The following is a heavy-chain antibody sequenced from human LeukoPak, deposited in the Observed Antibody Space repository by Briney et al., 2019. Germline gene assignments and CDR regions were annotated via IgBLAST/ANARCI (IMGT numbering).Heavy chain of an antibody. CDR3: ATDWAVGHAFDI. CDR2: IRSKAYSYAT. J-gene: IGHJ3*02. CDR1: GFTFSGSA. Sequence: PGGSLRLSCAASGFTFSGSAMHWVRQASGKGLEWVGRIRSKAYSYATAYAASVKGRFTISRDDSKNTAYLQMNSLKTEDTAVYYCATDWAVGHAFDIWGQGTMVTVSS. D-gene: IGHD2-21*01. V-gene: IGHV3-73*01.